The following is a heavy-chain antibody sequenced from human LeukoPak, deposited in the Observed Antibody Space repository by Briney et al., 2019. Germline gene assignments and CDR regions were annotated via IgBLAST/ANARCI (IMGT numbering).Heavy chain of an antibody. CDR3: AKGDDSSGYYYVTGVDY. V-gene: IGHV3-23*01. CDR2: ISASGDTK. J-gene: IGHJ4*02. Sequence: GGSLRLSCAASAFTFSNYAMSWVRQAPGKGLEWVSVISASGDTKYYKDSVKGRFTISRDNSKNTLYLQMNSLRAEDTAVYYCAKGDDSSGYYYVTGVDYWGQGTLVTVSS. D-gene: IGHD3-22*01. CDR1: AFTFSNYA.